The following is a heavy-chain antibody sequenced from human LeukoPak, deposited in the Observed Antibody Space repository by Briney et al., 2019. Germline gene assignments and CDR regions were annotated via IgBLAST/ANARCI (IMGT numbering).Heavy chain of an antibody. CDR2: IKQDGSEN. Sequence: GSLRLSCAASGFTFSTYSMNWVRQPPGKGLECVANIKQDGSENYCVDSVEGRFTISRDNAKNSLYLQMNSLRAEDTAVYYCARDRGDGSLDYWGQGTLVTVSS. D-gene: IGHD5-24*01. V-gene: IGHV3-7*01. CDR1: GFTFSTYS. CDR3: ARDRGDGSLDY. J-gene: IGHJ4*02.